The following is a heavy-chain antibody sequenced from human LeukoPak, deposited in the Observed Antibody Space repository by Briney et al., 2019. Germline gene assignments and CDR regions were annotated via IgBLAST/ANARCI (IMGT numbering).Heavy chain of an antibody. Sequence: GGSLRLSCAASGFTFSSYAMSWVRQAPGKGLEWVSAISGSGGSTYYADSVKGRFTISRDNSKNTLYLQMNSLRAEDTAVYYCAKPGITMIVVVRAFDYWGQGTLVTVSS. V-gene: IGHV3-23*01. CDR1: GFTFSSYA. D-gene: IGHD3-22*01. J-gene: IGHJ4*02. CDR2: ISGSGGST. CDR3: AKPGITMIVVVRAFDY.